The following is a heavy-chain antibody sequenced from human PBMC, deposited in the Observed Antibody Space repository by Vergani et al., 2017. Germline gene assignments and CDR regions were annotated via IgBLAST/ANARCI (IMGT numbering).Heavy chain of an antibody. Sequence: QVQLQDSGPRLVRPSQTLSLTCTVSGGSINTGAYYWSWIRQPAGKGLEWIGRVYTSGMTNYNPSLKSRVTMSVDTSKNQFSLKLSSVTAADTAIYYCTKTTNVKVRYDSYIDVWGKGATVTVSS. CDR3: TKTTNVKVRYDSYIDV. CDR2: VYTSGMT. CDR1: GGSINTGAYY. D-gene: IGHD1/OR15-1a*01. V-gene: IGHV4-61*02. J-gene: IGHJ6*03.